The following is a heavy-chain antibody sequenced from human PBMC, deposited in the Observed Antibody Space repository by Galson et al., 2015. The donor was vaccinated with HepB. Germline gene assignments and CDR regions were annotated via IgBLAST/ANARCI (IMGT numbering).Heavy chain of an antibody. J-gene: IGHJ6*03. Sequence: SLRLSCAASGFTFSDYYMSWIRQAPGKGLEWVSYISSSGSTIYYADSVKGRFTISRDNAKNSLYLQMNSLRAEDTAVYYCARDGIRGYSPPDYYMDVWGKGTTVTVSS. D-gene: IGHD5-18*01. V-gene: IGHV3-11*01. CDR2: ISSSGSTI. CDR1: GFTFSDYY. CDR3: ARDGIRGYSPPDYYMDV.